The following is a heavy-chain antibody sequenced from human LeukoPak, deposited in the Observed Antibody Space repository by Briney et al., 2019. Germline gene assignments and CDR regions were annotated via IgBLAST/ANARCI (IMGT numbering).Heavy chain of an antibody. CDR3: AKVESRGYSYGRNFDY. V-gene: IGHV3-23*01. Sequence: GGSLRLSCAASGFTFSSYAMSWVRQAPGKGLEWVSAISGSGGSTYYADSVKGRFTISRDNSKNTLYLQMNSLRAEDTAVYYCAKVESRGYSYGRNFDYWGQGTLVTVSS. CDR1: GFTFSSYA. D-gene: IGHD5-18*01. CDR2: ISGSGGST. J-gene: IGHJ4*02.